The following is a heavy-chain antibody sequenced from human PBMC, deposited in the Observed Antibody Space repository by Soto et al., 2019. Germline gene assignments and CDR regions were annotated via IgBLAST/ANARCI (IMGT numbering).Heavy chain of an antibody. V-gene: IGHV3-74*01. CDR3: TSSSPRLYGDYD. CDR1: GFTFSTYW. Sequence: EVQLVESGGGLVQPGGSLRLSCAASGFTFSTYWMHWVRQAPGKGLVWVSRISNDGSVTSYADSVKGRFTISRDNAKKKMFLQMDSLRAEDTAVYYCTSSSPRLYGDYDWGQGTLVTVSS. D-gene: IGHD4-17*01. CDR2: ISNDGSVT. J-gene: IGHJ4*02.